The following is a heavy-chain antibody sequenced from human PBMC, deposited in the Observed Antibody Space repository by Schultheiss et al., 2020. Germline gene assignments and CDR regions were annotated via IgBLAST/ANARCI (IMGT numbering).Heavy chain of an antibody. Sequence: GGSLRLSCAASGFTFSAYGMHWVRQAPGKGLEWVSAISGSGGSTYYADSVKGRFTISRDNSKNTLYLQMNSLRAEDTAVYYCAKDVVRYFFDWGQGTLVTVSS. CDR3: AKDVVRYFFD. CDR1: GFTFSAYG. CDR2: ISGSGGST. V-gene: IGHV3-23*01. D-gene: IGHD3-9*01. J-gene: IGHJ4*02.